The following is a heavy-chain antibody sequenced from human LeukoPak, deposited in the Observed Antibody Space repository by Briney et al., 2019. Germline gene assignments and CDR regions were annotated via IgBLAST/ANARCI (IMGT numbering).Heavy chain of an antibody. Sequence: PGGSLRLSCAASEFSLSSYEMNWVRQAPGKGLEWVSYISHSGSTIYYADSVKGRFTISRDNAKNSLYLQMNSLRAEDTGIFYCARDGFTVTTGVYFEPWGQGPLVTVSS. J-gene: IGHJ4*02. CDR2: ISHSGSTI. CDR3: ARDGFTVTTGVYFEP. CDR1: EFSLSSYE. D-gene: IGHD4-17*01. V-gene: IGHV3-48*03.